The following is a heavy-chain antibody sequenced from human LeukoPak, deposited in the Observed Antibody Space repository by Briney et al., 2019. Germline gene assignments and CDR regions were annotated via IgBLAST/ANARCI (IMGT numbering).Heavy chain of an antibody. CDR2: IKQDGSKV. CDR1: GFSFSDYY. V-gene: IGHV3-7*01. Sequence: GGSLTLSCAASGFSFSDYYMSWIRQPPGKGLEWVAKIKQDGSKVHYVTSVTGRFTDSRDNARNSLYLQMNSLRAEDTAQYYCARDRSYYETSTWYDAFDVWGEGTMVSVSS. J-gene: IGHJ3*01. D-gene: IGHD3-22*01. CDR3: ARDRSYYETSTWYDAFDV.